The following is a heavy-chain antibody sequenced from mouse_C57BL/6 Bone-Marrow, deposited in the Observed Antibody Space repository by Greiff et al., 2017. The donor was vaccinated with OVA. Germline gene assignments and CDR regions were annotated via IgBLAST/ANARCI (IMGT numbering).Heavy chain of an antibody. CDR3: ARPARYSNPFAY. Sequence: VKVVESGAELVKPGASVKLSCKASGYTFTEYTIHWVKQRSGQGLEWIGWFYPGSGSIKYNEKFKDKATLTADKSSSAVYMELSRLTSEDSAVYLRARPARYSNPFAYWGQGTLVTVSA. CDR2: FYPGSGSI. V-gene: IGHV1-62-2*01. D-gene: IGHD2-5*01. CDR1: GYTFTEYT. J-gene: IGHJ3*01.